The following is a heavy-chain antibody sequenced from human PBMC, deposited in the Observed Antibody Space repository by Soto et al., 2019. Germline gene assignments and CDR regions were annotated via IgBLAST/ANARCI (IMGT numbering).Heavy chain of an antibody. Sequence: QVQLQESGPGLVKPSQTLSLTCTVSGGSISSGDYYWSWLRQPPGKGLEWIGYIYYSGSTYYNPSPKSRVTISVDTSKNQFSLKLSSVTAADTAVYYCAREATIAARLDSWGQGTLVTVSS. CDR3: AREATIAARLDS. V-gene: IGHV4-30-4*01. CDR1: GGSISSGDYY. CDR2: IYYSGST. D-gene: IGHD6-6*01. J-gene: IGHJ4*02.